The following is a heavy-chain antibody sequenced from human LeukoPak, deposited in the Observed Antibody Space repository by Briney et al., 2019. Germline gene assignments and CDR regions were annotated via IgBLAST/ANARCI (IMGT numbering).Heavy chain of an antibody. CDR3: ARGLYCTSTSCYFGGGNYYYYMDV. CDR1: MFTFTTYG. J-gene: IGHJ6*03. V-gene: IGHV3-33*01. D-gene: IGHD2-2*01. Sequence: GRSLGLFYAASMFTFTTYGMHGVRQAPGKGLEWVAVIWNDGTNTYYADSVKGRFTISRGISMNRLYLQMSSLRAEDTAVYYCARGLYCTSTSCYFGGGNYYYYMDVWGKGTTVTVSS. CDR2: IWNDGTNT.